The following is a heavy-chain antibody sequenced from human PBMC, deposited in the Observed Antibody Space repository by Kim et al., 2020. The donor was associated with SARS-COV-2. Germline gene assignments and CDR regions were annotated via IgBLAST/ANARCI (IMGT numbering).Heavy chain of an antibody. D-gene: IGHD3-22*01. V-gene: IGHV4-59*12. Sequence: SETLSLTCTVSGGSISSYYWSWIRQPPGKGLEWIGYIYYSGSTNYNPSLKSRVTISVDTSKNQFSLKLSSVTAADTAVYYCARDDYDSSGYYPNWGQGTLVTVSS. J-gene: IGHJ4*02. CDR3: ARDDYDSSGYYPN. CDR1: GGSISSYY. CDR2: IYYSGST.